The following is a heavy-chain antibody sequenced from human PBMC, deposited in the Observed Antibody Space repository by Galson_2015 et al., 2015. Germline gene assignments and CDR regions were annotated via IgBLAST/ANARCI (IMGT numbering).Heavy chain of an antibody. J-gene: IGHJ4*02. CDR3: ARVGGDIAARTWGYFDY. CDR2: ISYDGSNK. D-gene: IGHD6-6*01. Sequence: SLRLSCAASGFTFSSYAMHWVRQAPGKGLEWVAVISYDGSNKFYADSVKGRFTISRDNSKNTLYLQMNSLRPEDTAVYYCARVGGDIAARTWGYFDYWGQGTLLTVSS. CDR1: GFTFSSYA. V-gene: IGHV3-30-3*01.